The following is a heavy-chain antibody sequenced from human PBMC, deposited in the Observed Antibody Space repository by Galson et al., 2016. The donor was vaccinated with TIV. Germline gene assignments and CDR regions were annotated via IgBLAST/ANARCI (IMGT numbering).Heavy chain of an antibody. D-gene: IGHD3-3*01. V-gene: IGHV1-69*02. Sequence: SVKVSCKASGGTFSSFTISWVRQAPGQGLEWMGRIIPILGIANYAQKFQGRLSIIADKSTSTAYMVMSSLRSEDTAVYYCASDHEGDSWSGSYRVGYYNFMDVWGKGTTVTVSS. CDR3: ASDHEGDSWSGSYRVGYYNFMDV. CDR1: GGTFSSFT. J-gene: IGHJ6*03. CDR2: IIPILGIA.